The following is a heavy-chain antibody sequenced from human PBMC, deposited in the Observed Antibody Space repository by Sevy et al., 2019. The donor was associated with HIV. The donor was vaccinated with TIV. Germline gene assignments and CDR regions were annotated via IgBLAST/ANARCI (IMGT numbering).Heavy chain of an antibody. Sequence: GGSLRLSCTASGFPFSSYEMNWVRQAPGKGLEWVSYITNSGTTKYYSDSVKGRFTISRDNARNSLYLQMNSLRAEDTAVYYCAGDLPPSATTVAHFDCWGQGTLVTVSS. D-gene: IGHD4-17*01. V-gene: IGHV3-48*03. CDR1: GFPFSSYE. CDR3: AGDLPPSATTVAHFDC. J-gene: IGHJ4*02. CDR2: ITNSGTTK.